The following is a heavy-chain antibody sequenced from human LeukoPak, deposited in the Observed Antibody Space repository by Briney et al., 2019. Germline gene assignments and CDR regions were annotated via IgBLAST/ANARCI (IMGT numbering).Heavy chain of an antibody. J-gene: IGHJ4*02. CDR1: GFTFSTYW. D-gene: IGHD6-19*01. CDR3: ARRVGYSSGHSAVYYFDY. Sequence: GGSLRLSCAASGFTFSTYWMHWVRQAPGKGLVWVSLINSGGDDTRYADSVKGRFTISRDNAKNTLYLQMNSLRAEDTAVYYCARRVGYSSGHSAVYYFDYWGQGTLVTVSS. CDR2: INSGGDDT. V-gene: IGHV3-74*01.